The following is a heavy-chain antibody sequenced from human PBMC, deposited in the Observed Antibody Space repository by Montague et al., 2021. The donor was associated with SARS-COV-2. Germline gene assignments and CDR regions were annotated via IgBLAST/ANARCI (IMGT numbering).Heavy chain of an antibody. J-gene: IGHJ6*02. V-gene: IGHV4-61*09. D-gene: IGHD3-16*01. CDR1: FASIDTGNHY. CDR3: RRDSVSYGLDV. CDR2: IYNSGPT. Sequence: TLSLTCRVSFASIDTGNHYWTWIRQSAGQGLEWIGNIYNSGPTNYNPSLKSRVTISLDRAKNHFSLLLSSVTAADTATYYCRRDSVSYGLDVWGQGTTVTVSS.